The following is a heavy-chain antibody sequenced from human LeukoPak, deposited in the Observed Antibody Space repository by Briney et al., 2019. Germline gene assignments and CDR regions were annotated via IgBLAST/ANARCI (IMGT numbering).Heavy chain of an antibody. Sequence: GGSLTLSCAASGFTFDDYAMHWVRQAPGKGLEWGAGISWNSSSIGYADSAKRRFTISRDNYKNSLYLQMNSLRAEDTALYYCAKDGESSSWYAWYFDLWGRGSLVSVSS. CDR2: ISWNSSSI. CDR3: AKDGESSSWYAWYFDL. CDR1: GFTFDDYA. J-gene: IGHJ2*01. D-gene: IGHD6-13*01. V-gene: IGHV3-9*01.